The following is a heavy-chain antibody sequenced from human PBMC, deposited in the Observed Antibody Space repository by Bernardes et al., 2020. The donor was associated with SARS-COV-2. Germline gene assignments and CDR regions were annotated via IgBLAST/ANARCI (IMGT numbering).Heavy chain of an antibody. CDR1: GDFISRGNYY. Sequence: SETLSLTCKVSGDFISRGNYYWSWIRQPAGKGLEWIGRVYASGRTDYNPSLKNRVSISLDTSKGQFSLNVVSVTAADTALYYCARDESVQWVPHYWGQGILVTVSS. CDR2: VYASGRT. J-gene: IGHJ4*02. D-gene: IGHD5-12*01. V-gene: IGHV4-61*02. CDR3: ARDESVQWVPHY.